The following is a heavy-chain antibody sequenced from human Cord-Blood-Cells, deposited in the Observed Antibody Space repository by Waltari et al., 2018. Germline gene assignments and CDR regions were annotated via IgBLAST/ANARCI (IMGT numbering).Heavy chain of an antibody. D-gene: IGHD1-20*01. V-gene: IGHV3-30*18. Sequence: QVQLVESGGGVVQPGRSLRLSCGASGFTFSRYGMHCVRQAPGKGLEWVAVISYDGSNKYYADSVKGRFTISRDNSKNTLYLQMNSLRAEDTAVYYCAKDETKYNWNEDYFDYWGQGTLVTVSS. CDR2: ISYDGSNK. CDR3: AKDETKYNWNEDYFDY. J-gene: IGHJ4*02. CDR1: GFTFSRYG.